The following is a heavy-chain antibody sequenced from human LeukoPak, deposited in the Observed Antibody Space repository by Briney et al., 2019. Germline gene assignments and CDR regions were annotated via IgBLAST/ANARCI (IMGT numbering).Heavy chain of an antibody. CDR1: GGSFSGYY. V-gene: IGHV4-34*01. CDR2: INHSGST. CDR3: ARGRSRLAAAGRSDY. J-gene: IGHJ4*02. Sequence: SETLSLTCAVYGGSFSGYYWSWIRQPPGKGLEWIGEINHSGSTNYNPSLKSRVTISVDTSKNQFSLKLSSVTAADTAVYYCARGRSRLAAAGRSDYWGQGTLVTVSS. D-gene: IGHD6-13*01.